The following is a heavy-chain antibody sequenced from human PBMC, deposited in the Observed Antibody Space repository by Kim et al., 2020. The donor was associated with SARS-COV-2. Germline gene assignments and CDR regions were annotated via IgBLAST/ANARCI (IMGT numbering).Heavy chain of an antibody. D-gene: IGHD5-12*01. J-gene: IGHJ4*02. V-gene: IGHV3-73*01. CDR1: GFTFNGSA. CDR2: IRSKANSYAT. Sequence: GGSLRLSCAASGFTFNGSAMHWVRQASGKGLEWVGRIRSKANSYATAYAASVKGRFTISRDDSKNTAYLQMNSLKTEDTAVYYCTRSLDIVATDLFDYWGQGTLVTVSS. CDR3: TRSLDIVATDLFDY.